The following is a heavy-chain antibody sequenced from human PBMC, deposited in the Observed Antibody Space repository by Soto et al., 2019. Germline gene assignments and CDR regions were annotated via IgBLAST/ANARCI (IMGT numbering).Heavy chain of an antibody. Sequence: QLQLQESGPGLVKPSETLSLTCTVSGGSISSSSYYWGWIRQPPGKGLEWIGSLYYSGSTYYNPSLKSPVTLSVDTSKTPFSLKPSSVTAADTAVYYCAFQGRLPDAFDISGRGTMVTVSS. CDR1: GGSISSSSYY. V-gene: IGHV4-39*01. J-gene: IGHJ3*02. CDR3: AFQGRLPDAFDI. CDR2: LYYSGST.